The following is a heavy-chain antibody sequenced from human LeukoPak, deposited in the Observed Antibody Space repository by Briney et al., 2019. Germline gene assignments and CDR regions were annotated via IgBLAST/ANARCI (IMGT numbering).Heavy chain of an antibody. J-gene: IGHJ4*02. CDR2: MNPNTGDT. D-gene: IGHD1-26*01. CDR1: GYAFTGYD. CDR3: TRGSLSGSSRDY. Sequence: ASVRVSCKASGYAFTGYDINWVRQATGQGLEWMGWMNPNTGDTGYAQNFQGRLTMTRNTSIDTAYMELSGLRSEDTAIYYCTRGSLSGSSRDYWGQGTLGTVSS. V-gene: IGHV1-8*01.